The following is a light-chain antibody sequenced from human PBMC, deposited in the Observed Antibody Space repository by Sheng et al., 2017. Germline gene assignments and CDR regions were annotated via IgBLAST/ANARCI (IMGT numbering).Light chain of an antibody. J-gene: IGLJ1*01. CDR2: DVI. Sequence: QSALTQPRSVSGSPGQSVIISCTGTSSDVGGYNYVSWYQQHPDKAPKLMIFDVIKRPSGVPDRFSGSKSGNTASLTISGLQAEDEADYYCCSFRGMYSYVFGTGTKVTVL. CDR1: SSDVGGYNY. V-gene: IGLV2-11*01. CDR3: CSFRGMYSYV.